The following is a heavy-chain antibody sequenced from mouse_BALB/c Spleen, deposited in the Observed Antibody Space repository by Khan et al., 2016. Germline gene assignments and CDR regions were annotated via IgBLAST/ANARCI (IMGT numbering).Heavy chain of an antibody. Sequence: QVQLQQSGAELAKPRASVKMSCKASGYTFTSYWMHWVKQRPGQGLEWIGYINPSTGYTEYNQKFKDKATLTADKSSSTAYMQLSSLTSEDSAVYYCASYYGNYYAMDYWGQGTSVTVSS. CDR1: GYTFTSYW. CDR3: ASYYGNYYAMDY. J-gene: IGHJ4*01. CDR2: INPSTGYT. V-gene: IGHV1-7*01. D-gene: IGHD2-1*01.